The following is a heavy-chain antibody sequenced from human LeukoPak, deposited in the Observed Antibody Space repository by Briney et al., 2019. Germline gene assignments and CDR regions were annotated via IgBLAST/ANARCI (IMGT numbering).Heavy chain of an antibody. J-gene: IGHJ3*02. Sequence: PGGSLRLSCAASGFTVRSNYMSWVRQAPGKGLEWVSVIYSGGSTYYADSVKGRFTISRDISKNTLYLQMNSLRAEDTAVYYCARDPQVTAIHDAFDIWGQGTMVTVSS. CDR3: ARDPQVTAIHDAFDI. CDR1: GFTVRSNY. D-gene: IGHD2-21*02. V-gene: IGHV3-66*01. CDR2: IYSGGST.